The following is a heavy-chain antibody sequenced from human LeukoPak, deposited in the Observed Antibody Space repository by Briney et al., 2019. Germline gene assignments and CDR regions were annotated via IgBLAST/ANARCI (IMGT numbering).Heavy chain of an antibody. Sequence: GESLRLSCAASGFTFDDYAMNWVRQVPGRGLEWVSGINWNGRITEYADPVKDRFTVSRQNTKNSLYLYMNNLGGEDTALYFCARGSVQLWLRDTYYYMDVWGKGTTVTVSS. D-gene: IGHD5-18*01. V-gene: IGHV3-20*04. CDR1: GFTFDDYA. CDR3: ARGSVQLWLRDTYYYMDV. CDR2: INWNGRIT. J-gene: IGHJ6*03.